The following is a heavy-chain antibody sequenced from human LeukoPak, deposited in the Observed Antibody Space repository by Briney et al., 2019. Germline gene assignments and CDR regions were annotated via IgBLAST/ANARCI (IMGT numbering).Heavy chain of an antibody. Sequence: GGSLRLSCAASGFIFSSYGMHWVRQAPGKGLEWVAVISYDGSNKYYADSVKGRFTISRDNSKNTLYLQMNSLRAEDTAVYYCAKYSSSWYGSDYWGQGTLVTVSS. D-gene: IGHD6-13*01. CDR2: ISYDGSNK. V-gene: IGHV3-30*18. CDR3: AKYSSSWYGSDY. J-gene: IGHJ4*02. CDR1: GFIFSSYG.